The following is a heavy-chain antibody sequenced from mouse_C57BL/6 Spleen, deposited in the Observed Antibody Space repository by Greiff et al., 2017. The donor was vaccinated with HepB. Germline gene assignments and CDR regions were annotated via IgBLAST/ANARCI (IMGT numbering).Heavy chain of an antibody. CDR2: INYDGSST. CDR3: AREDYGSTHYFDY. V-gene: IGHV5-16*01. CDR1: GFTFSDYY. J-gene: IGHJ2*01. D-gene: IGHD1-1*01. Sequence: EVKLVESEGGLVQPGSSMKLSCTASGFTFSDYYMAWVRQVPEKGLEWVANINYDGSSTYYLDSLKSRFIISRDNAKNILYLQMSSLKSEDTATYYCAREDYGSTHYFDYWGQGTTLTVSS.